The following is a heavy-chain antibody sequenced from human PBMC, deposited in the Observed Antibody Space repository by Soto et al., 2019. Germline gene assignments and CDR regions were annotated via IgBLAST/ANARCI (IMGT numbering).Heavy chain of an antibody. CDR3: AREVPSRYFDL. CDR1: GGSFSDYY. Sequence: QVRLQQWGAGLLKPSETLPLTCAVYGGSFSDYYWTWVRQPPGKGLEWIGEINHSGSANYNPSLKTGVSISVDTHKNQFSRKRNSVTAAETAVYYCAREVPSRYFDLWGRGNPVTVSS. V-gene: IGHV4-34*01. CDR2: INHSGSA. J-gene: IGHJ2*01. D-gene: IGHD3-10*01.